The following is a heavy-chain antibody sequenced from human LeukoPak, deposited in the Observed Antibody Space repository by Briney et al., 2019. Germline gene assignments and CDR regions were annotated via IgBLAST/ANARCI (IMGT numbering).Heavy chain of an antibody. D-gene: IGHD2-2*01. Sequence: ASVKVSCKVSGYTLTELSMHWVRQAPGQGLEWMGWISAYNGNTNYAQKLQGRVTMTTDTSTSTAYMELRSLRSDDTAVCYCARDGSYCSSTSCSFADAFDIWGQGTMVTVSS. V-gene: IGHV1-18*01. CDR2: ISAYNGNT. J-gene: IGHJ3*02. CDR3: ARDGSYCSSTSCSFADAFDI. CDR1: GYTLTELS.